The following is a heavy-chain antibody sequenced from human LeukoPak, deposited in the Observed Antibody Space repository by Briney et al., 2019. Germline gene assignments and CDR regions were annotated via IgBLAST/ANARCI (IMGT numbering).Heavy chain of an antibody. CDR3: SRGRVVVPATRIPPLDY. Sequence: ASVKVSCKVSGYTLTDYYMHWVRQAPGQGLEWMGWINPDNGITNYAQKLQGRVTMTRDTSISTAYMELSGLRSDDTAVYYCSRGRVVVPATRIPPLDYWGQGTLVSVSS. CDR2: INPDNGIT. CDR1: GYTLTDYY. J-gene: IGHJ4*02. V-gene: IGHV1-2*02. D-gene: IGHD2-21*02.